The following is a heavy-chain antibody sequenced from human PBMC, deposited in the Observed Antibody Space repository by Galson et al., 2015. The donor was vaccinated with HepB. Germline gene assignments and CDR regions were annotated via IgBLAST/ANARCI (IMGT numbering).Heavy chain of an antibody. V-gene: IGHV4-39*01. Sequence: NPSLNNRVTVSGDTAKNQFSLRVRSVTAADTAVYYCVRALGGSYFYGMDVWGQGTTVIVSS. J-gene: IGHJ6*02. CDR3: VRALGGSYFYGMDV.